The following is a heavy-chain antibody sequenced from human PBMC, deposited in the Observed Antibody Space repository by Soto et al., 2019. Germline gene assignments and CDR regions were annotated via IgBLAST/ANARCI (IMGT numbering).Heavy chain of an antibody. D-gene: IGHD3-9*01. CDR3: ADDILTGYMAPGY. Sequence: RLIKQPPGKGLEWIGEIYHSGSTNYSPSLKSRFTISRDNSKITLYLQMNSLRAEDTAVYYCADDILTGYMAPGYWGQGTLVTVSS. CDR2: IYHSGST. J-gene: IGHJ4*02. V-gene: IGHV4-4*02.